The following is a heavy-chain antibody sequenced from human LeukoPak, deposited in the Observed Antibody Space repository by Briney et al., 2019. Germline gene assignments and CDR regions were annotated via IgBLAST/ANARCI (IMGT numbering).Heavy chain of an antibody. J-gene: IGHJ3*02. Sequence: PSGTLSLTCAVSGGSISSSHWWSWVRQPPGKGLEWIGEIYHSGSTNYNPSLKSRVTISIDRSKNHFSLRLRSVTAADTALYYCARVPRPYYDSSSPPYTFDIWGQGTMVTVSS. CDR3: ARVPRPYYDSSSPPYTFDI. D-gene: IGHD3-22*01. V-gene: IGHV4-4*02. CDR2: IYHSGST. CDR1: GGSISSSHW.